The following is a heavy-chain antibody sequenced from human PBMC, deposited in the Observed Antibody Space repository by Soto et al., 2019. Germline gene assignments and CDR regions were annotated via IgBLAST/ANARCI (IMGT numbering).Heavy chain of an antibody. V-gene: IGHV6-1*01. D-gene: IGHD2-15*01. CDR3: ARGVVVVVAATPSSNYYYYMDV. CDR1: GDSVSSNSAA. J-gene: IGHJ6*03. CDR2: TYYRSKWYN. Sequence: PSQTLSLTFAISGDSVSSNSAAWNWIRQSPSRGLEWLGRTYYRSKWYNDYAVSVKSRITINPDTSKNQFSLQLNSVTPEDTAVYYCARGVVVVVAATPSSNYYYYMDVWGKGTTVTVSS.